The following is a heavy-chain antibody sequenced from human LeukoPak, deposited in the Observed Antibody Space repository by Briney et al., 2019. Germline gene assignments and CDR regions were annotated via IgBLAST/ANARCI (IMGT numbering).Heavy chain of an antibody. CDR2: ISGSGGST. Sequence: GGSLRLSCAASGFTFSSYAMSWVRQAPGKGLEWVSAISGSGGSTYYADSVKGRFTISRDNSKNTLYLQMNSLRAEDTAVYYCAKTQRRGYCSGGSCYGYYSDYWGQGTLVTVSS. J-gene: IGHJ4*02. CDR1: GFTFSSYA. V-gene: IGHV3-23*01. CDR3: AKTQRRGYCSGGSCYGYYSDY. D-gene: IGHD2-15*01.